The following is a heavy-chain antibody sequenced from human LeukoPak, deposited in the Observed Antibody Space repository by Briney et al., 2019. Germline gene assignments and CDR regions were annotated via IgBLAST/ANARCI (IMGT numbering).Heavy chain of an antibody. V-gene: IGHV3-21*01. CDR2: ISSSSSYI. D-gene: IGHD3-10*02. J-gene: IGHJ3*02. Sequence: GGSLRLSCAASGFXFSSYSINWVRQAPGKGLEWVSSISSSSSYIFYADSMKGRFTISRDNAKNSLFLQMNSLRAEDTAVYYCAREYVLYDAFDIWGQGTMVTVSS. CDR3: AREYVLYDAFDI. CDR1: GFXFSSYS.